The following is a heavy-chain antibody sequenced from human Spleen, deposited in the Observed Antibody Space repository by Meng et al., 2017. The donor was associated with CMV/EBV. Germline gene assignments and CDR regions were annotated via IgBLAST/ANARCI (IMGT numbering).Heavy chain of an antibody. D-gene: IGHD1-26*01. CDR3: ARVGTYSGTYPTGYFDS. J-gene: IGHJ4*02. Sequence: SITNNNLWTWVRQSPGKGLEWIGEIYHGGKTNYNPSLTSRLTISVDRSKNQFSLKLNSVTAADTAVYYCARVGTYSGTYPTGYFDSWGQGTLVTVSS. CDR1: SITNNNL. CDR2: IYHGGKT. V-gene: IGHV4-4*02.